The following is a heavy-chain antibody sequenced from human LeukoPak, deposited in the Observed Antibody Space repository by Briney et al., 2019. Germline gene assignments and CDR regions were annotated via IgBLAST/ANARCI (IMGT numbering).Heavy chain of an antibody. D-gene: IGHD3-22*01. J-gene: IGHJ5*02. Sequence: ASVKVSCKASGYTFTSYGISWVRQAPGQGLEWMGWIRAYNGNTNYAQKLQGRVTMTTDTSTSTAYMELRSLRSDDTAVYYCARDPQMYYYDSSGHNWFDPWGQGTLVTVSS. CDR1: GYTFTSYG. CDR2: IRAYNGNT. V-gene: IGHV1-18*01. CDR3: ARDPQMYYYDSSGHNWFDP.